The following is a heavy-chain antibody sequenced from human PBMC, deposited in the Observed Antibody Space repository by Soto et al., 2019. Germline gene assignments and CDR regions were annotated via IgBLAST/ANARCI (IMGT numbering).Heavy chain of an antibody. CDR2: IKSKADGGTP. V-gene: IGHV3-15*01. CDR1: GFTFSNAW. Sequence: EVQLVESGGGLVEPGGSLRLSCVVSGFTFSNAWMRWVRQAPGKGLEWVARIKSKADGGTPEYAASVEGRFTISRDDSKNTLYLQLDGLKTEDTAVYYCSTGLRWTSTDDYWGQGTLVTVSS. D-gene: IGHD2-15*01. CDR3: STGLRWTSTDDY. J-gene: IGHJ4*02.